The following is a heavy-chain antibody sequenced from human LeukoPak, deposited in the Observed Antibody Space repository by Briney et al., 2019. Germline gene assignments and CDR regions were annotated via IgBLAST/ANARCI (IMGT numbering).Heavy chain of an antibody. V-gene: IGHV3-23*01. J-gene: IGHJ4*02. D-gene: IGHD6-19*01. CDR2: ISGSGGST. Sequence: GGSLRLSCAASGFTFSSYTMSWVRQAPGKGLEWVSAISGSGGSTYYADSVKGRFTISRDNSKNTLYLQMNSLRAEDTAVYYCAKGHSSGYHIIDYWGQGTLVTVSS. CDR3: AKGHSSGYHIIDY. CDR1: GFTFSSYT.